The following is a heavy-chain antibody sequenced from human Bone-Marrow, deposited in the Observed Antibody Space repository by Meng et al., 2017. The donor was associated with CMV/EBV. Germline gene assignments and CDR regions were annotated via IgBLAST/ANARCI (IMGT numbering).Heavy chain of an antibody. D-gene: IGHD4-23*01. CDR2: IIPILGIA. Sequence: SVKVSCKASGGTFSSYTISWVRQAPGQGLEWMGRIIPILGIANYAQKFQGRVTITADKSTSTAYMELSSLRSEDTAVYYCARGAGGGNFLNAFDIWGQGTRVTGSS. J-gene: IGHJ3*02. CDR3: ARGAGGGNFLNAFDI. V-gene: IGHV1-69*02. CDR1: GGTFSSYT.